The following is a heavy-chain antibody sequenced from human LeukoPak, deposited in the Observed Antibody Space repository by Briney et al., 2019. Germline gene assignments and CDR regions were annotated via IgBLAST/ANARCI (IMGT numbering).Heavy chain of an antibody. CDR2: INTDGSST. D-gene: IGHD6-13*01. J-gene: IGHJ5*02. CDR1: GFTFSSYG. CDR3: ARGKIAGVNWFDP. V-gene: IGHV3-74*01. Sequence: PGGSLRLSCAASGFTFSSYGMHWVRQAPGKGLVWVSRINTDGSSTTYADSVKGRFTISRDNAKNTLFLQVNSLRAEDTALYYCARGKIAGVNWFDPWGQGTLVTVSS.